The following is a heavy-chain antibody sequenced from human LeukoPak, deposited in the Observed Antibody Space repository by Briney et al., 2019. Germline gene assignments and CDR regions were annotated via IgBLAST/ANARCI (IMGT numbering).Heavy chain of an antibody. CDR1: GFTFRSYG. Sequence: PGGSLRLSCAASGFTFRSYGMHWVRQAPDKGLEWVTFIRYDGSNKYYTDSVKGRFTISRDNSKNTLYLQMNSLRTEDTAVYYCAKDSYYYIDVWGKGTTVTVSS. V-gene: IGHV3-30*02. J-gene: IGHJ6*03. CDR3: AKDSYYYIDV. CDR2: IRYDGSNK.